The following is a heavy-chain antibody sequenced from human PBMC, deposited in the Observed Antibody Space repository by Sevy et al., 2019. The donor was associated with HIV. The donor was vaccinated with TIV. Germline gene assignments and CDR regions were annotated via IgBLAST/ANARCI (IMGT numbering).Heavy chain of an antibody. CDR1: GGSISSSSYY. Sequence: SETLSLTCTVSGGSISSSSYYWGWIRQPPGKGLEWIGSIYYSGSTYYNPSLKSRVTISVDTSKNQFSLKLSSLTAADTAVYYCATTITIFGVVTPYYYYGMDVWGQGTTVTVSS. V-gene: IGHV4-39*01. D-gene: IGHD3-3*01. CDR3: ATTITIFGVVTPYYYYGMDV. J-gene: IGHJ6*02. CDR2: IYYSGST.